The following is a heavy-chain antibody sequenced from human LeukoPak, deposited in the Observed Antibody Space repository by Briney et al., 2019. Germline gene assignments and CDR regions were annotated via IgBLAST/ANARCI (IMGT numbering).Heavy chain of an antibody. CDR2: INPNSGGT. J-gene: IGHJ6*03. CDR3: ARGRKGTNPSYMDV. V-gene: IGHV1-2*02. Sequence: ASVKVSCKASGYTFTGYYMHWVRQAPGQGLEWMGWINPNSGGTNYAQKFQGRVTMTRDTSISTAYMELSRLRSDDTAVYYCARGRKGTNPSYMDVWGKGTTVTVSS. D-gene: IGHD1-7*01. CDR1: GYTFTGYY.